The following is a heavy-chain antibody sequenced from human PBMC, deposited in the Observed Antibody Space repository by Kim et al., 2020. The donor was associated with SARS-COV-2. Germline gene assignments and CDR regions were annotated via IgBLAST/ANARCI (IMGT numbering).Heavy chain of an antibody. V-gene: IGHV3-30*18. D-gene: IGHD1-26*01. CDR3: AKDSGSYQPLDY. J-gene: IGHJ4*02. Sequence: GGSLRLSCAASGFTFSSYGMHWVRQAPGKGLEWVAVISYDGSNKYYADSVKGRFTISRDNSKNTLYLQMNSLRAEDTAVYYCAKDSGSYQPLDYWGQGTLVTVSS. CDR2: ISYDGSNK. CDR1: GFTFSSYG.